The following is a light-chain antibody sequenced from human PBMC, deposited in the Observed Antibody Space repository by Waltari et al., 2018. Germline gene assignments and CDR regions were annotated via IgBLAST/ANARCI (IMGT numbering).Light chain of an antibody. CDR1: QSVLYSSNNKNY. CDR2: RAS. J-gene: IGKJ4*01. CDR3: QQHYSTPLT. Sequence: DIVMTQSPDSLAGSLGERATINSKSSQSVLYSSNNKNYLAWYQAKPGQPPKLLLSRASTREYGVPDRFSGSGSGTDFTLTISSLQAEDVAVYYCQQHYSTPLTFGGGTKVEIK. V-gene: IGKV4-1*01.